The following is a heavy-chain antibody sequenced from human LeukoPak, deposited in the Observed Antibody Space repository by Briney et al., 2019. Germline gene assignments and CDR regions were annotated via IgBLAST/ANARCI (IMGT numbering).Heavy chain of an antibody. CDR3: AREGLGETYFEY. CDR1: GGSISSGSYY. Sequence: SQTLSLTCTVSGGSISSGSYYWSWIRQPAGKGLEWIAEMHHDGSANYNPSLKSRVSMSVDKSKNHFSLRLTSVTAADTAVYYCAREGLGETYFEYWGRGILVTVSS. V-gene: IGHV4-61*09. CDR2: MHHDGSA. J-gene: IGHJ4*02. D-gene: IGHD3-10*01.